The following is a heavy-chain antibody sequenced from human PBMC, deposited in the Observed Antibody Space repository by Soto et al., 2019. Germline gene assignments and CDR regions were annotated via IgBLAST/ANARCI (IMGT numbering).Heavy chain of an antibody. V-gene: IGHV1-3*01. J-gene: IGHJ6*02. CDR1: GYIFTNYA. D-gene: IGHD2-21*02. CDR3: ARGAGYCSGDCWNDYYYAMDD. CDR2: INVGTGNT. Sequence: ASVQVTCKDSGYIFTNYAIHWVRQAPGQRLEWVGWINVGTGNTKYSHNFQGRDTITRDTSATTAYMELSSLRSEDTAVYYCARGAGYCSGDCWNDYYYAMDDWGQGTTVTVSS.